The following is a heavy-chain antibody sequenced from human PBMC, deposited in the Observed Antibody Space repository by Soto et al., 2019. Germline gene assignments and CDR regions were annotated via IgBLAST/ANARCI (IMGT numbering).Heavy chain of an antibody. Sequence: GGSLRLSCAASGFTFSSYAMSWVRQAPGKGLEWVSAISGSGGSTYYADSVKGRFTISRDNSKNTLYLQMNSLRAEDTAVYYCAKDTGCSGGSCYSRPPDAFDIWGQGTMVTVSS. V-gene: IGHV3-23*01. CDR1: GFTFSSYA. CDR3: AKDTGCSGGSCYSRPPDAFDI. D-gene: IGHD2-15*01. CDR2: ISGSGGST. J-gene: IGHJ3*02.